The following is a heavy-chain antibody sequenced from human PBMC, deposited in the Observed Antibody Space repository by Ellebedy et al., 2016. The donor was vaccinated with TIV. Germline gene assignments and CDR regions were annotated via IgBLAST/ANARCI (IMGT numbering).Heavy chain of an antibody. Sequence: AASVKVSCKASGYTFTSYGISWVRQAPGQGLEWMGWISAYNGNTNYAQKLQGRVTMTTDTSPSTAYMELRSLRSDDTAVYYCARAWRDGYNFPLGDYWGQGTLVTVSS. J-gene: IGHJ4*02. CDR2: ISAYNGNT. V-gene: IGHV1-18*01. CDR1: GYTFTSYG. CDR3: ARAWRDGYNFPLGDY. D-gene: IGHD5-24*01.